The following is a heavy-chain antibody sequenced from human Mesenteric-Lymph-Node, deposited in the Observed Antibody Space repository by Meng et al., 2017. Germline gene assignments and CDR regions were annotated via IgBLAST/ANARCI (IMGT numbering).Heavy chain of an antibody. V-gene: IGHV4-59*01. J-gene: IGHJ4*02. Sequence: SETLSLTCTVSGGSISSYYWSWIRQPPGKGLEWIGYIYYSGSTNYNPSLKSRVTISVDTSKNQFSLKLSSVTAADTAVYYCARDDYYDSSGYYYSGYWGQGTLVTVSS. CDR3: ARDDYYDSSGYYYSGY. CDR1: GGSISSYY. D-gene: IGHD3-22*01. CDR2: IYYSGST.